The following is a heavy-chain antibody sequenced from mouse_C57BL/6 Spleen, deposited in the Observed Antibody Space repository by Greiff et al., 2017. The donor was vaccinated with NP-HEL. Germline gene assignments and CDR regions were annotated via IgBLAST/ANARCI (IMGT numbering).Heavy chain of an antibody. Sequence: EVKLQESGPGLVKPSQSLSLTCSVTGYSITSGYYWNWIRQFPGNKLEWMGYISYDGSNNYNPSLKNRISITRDTSKNQFFLKLNSVTTEDTATYYCARDRAYYSNYPFAYWGQGTLVTVSA. CDR1: GYSITSGYY. J-gene: IGHJ3*01. D-gene: IGHD2-5*01. V-gene: IGHV3-6*01. CDR3: ARDRAYYSNYPFAY. CDR2: ISYDGSN.